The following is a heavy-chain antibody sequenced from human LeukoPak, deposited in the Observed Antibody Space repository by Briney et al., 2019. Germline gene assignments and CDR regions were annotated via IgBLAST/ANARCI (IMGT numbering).Heavy chain of an antibody. CDR1: GFTFSSSA. D-gene: IGHD6-13*01. CDR2: ISGSGSGGST. J-gene: IGHJ4*02. Sequence: PGGSLRLSCAASGFTFSSSAMSWVRQAPGKGLEWVSNISGSGSGGSTYYADSVKGRFTISRDNSKNTLYLQMNSLRAEDTAVYYCAKDPESSSWYALASYFDYWGQGTLVTVSS. V-gene: IGHV3-23*01. CDR3: AKDPESSSWYALASYFDY.